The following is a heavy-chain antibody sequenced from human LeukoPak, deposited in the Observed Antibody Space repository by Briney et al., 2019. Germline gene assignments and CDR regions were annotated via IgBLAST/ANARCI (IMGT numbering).Heavy chain of an antibody. V-gene: IGHV3-64*02. CDR3: ARVLPPGGSGWYDY. Sequence: GGSLRLSCAASGFTFSNYAMHWVRQAPGKGLEYVSGISNDGNSKYYADSVKGRFLISRDSSKNTLYLQMGSLRVEDMAVYYCARVLPPGGSGWYDYRGQGAQVIVSS. CDR1: GFTFSNYA. CDR2: ISNDGNSK. J-gene: IGHJ4*02. D-gene: IGHD6-19*01.